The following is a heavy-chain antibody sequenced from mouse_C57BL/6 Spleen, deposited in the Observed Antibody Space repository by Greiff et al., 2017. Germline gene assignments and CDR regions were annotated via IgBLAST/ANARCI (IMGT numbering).Heavy chain of an antibody. J-gene: IGHJ2*01. V-gene: IGHV1-82*01. CDR3: ARWYDGSSYRYFDY. CDR1: GFAFSSSW. D-gene: IGHD1-1*01. CDR2: IYPGDGDT. Sequence: QVQLQQSGPELVKPGASVKISCTASGFAFSSSWMNWVKQRPGKGLEWIGRIYPGDGDTNYNGKFKGKDTLTADKSTSTTYMQLSSLKSEDSAIYLCARWYDGSSYRYFDYWGQGTTLTVSS.